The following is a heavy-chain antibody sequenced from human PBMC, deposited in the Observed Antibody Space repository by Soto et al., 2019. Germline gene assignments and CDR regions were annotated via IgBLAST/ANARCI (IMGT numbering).Heavy chain of an antibody. CDR3: ARTGRSGSYTDFDY. CDR1: GGTFSSYT. D-gene: IGHD1-26*01. CDR2: IIPILGIA. Sequence: QVQLVQSGAEVKKPGSSVKVSCKASGGTFSSYTISWVRQAPGQGLEWMGRIIPILGIANYAQKFQGRVTITADKSPSTAYMELSSLRSEDTAVYYCARTGRSGSYTDFDYWGQGTLVTVSS. V-gene: IGHV1-69*02. J-gene: IGHJ4*02.